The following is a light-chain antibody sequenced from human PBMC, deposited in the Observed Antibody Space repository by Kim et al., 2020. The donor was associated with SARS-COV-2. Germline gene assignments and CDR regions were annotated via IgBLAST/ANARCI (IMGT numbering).Light chain of an antibody. J-gene: IGLJ2*01. CDR1: SGDVGGYNH. Sequence: GQSVTSSCTGTSGDVGGYNHVSWHQQQPGKAPKVVIFDVSQRPAGVPDRFSASKSGNTASLTISGLQSEDEADYYCSSYAGTYRLLFGGGTQLTVL. V-gene: IGLV2-11*03. CDR2: DVS. CDR3: SSYAGTYRLL.